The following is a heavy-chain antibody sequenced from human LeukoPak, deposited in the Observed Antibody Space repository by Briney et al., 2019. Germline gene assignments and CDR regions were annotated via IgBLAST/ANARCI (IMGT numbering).Heavy chain of an antibody. Sequence: GGSLRLSCAASGFTVSSNYMSWVRQAPGKGLEWVSVIYSGGSTYYADSVKGRFTISRDNSKNTLYLQMNSLRAEGTAVYYCARGLIAVAGTPFDYWGQGTLVTVSS. CDR1: GFTVSSNY. V-gene: IGHV3-53*01. CDR2: IYSGGST. D-gene: IGHD6-19*01. J-gene: IGHJ4*02. CDR3: ARGLIAVAGTPFDY.